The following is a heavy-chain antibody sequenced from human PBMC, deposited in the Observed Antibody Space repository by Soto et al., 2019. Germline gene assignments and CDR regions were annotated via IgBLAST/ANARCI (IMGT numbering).Heavy chain of an antibody. D-gene: IGHD3-9*01. CDR3: ARDMFDWLLTPPEYYYYGMDV. Sequence: PGGSLRLSCAASGFTFSSYGMHWVRQAPGKGLEWVAVISYDGSNKYYADSVKGRFTISRDNSKNTLYLQMNSLRAEDTAVYYCARDMFDWLLTPPEYYYYGMDVWGQGTTVTVSS. J-gene: IGHJ6*02. CDR1: GFTFSSYG. V-gene: IGHV3-30*03. CDR2: ISYDGSNK.